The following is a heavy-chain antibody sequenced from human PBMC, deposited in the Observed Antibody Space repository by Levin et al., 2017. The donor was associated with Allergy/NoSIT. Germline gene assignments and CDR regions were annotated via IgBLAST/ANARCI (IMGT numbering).Heavy chain of an antibody. Sequence: GGSLRLSCEASGFPFSDYHMTWIRQAPGKGQEWVAYITDSGTFIRYEDSVRGRFTISRDNAKNSLYLQMDSLRVEDTAVYYCARDRLGARAFDLWGQGTMVTVSS. J-gene: IGHJ3*01. CDR1: GFPFSDYH. V-gene: IGHV3-11*05. CDR2: ITDSGTFI. D-gene: IGHD6-25*01. CDR3: ARDRLGARAFDL.